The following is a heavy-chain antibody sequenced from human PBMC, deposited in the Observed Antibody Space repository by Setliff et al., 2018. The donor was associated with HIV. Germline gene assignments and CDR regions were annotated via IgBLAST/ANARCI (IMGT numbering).Heavy chain of an antibody. CDR1: GGAFSGYY. CDR2: VYYSGST. Sequence: KTSETLSLTCAVYGGAFSGYYWSWIRQPPGKGLEWIGYVYYSGSTNYKPSFKSRVSISIDTSRNHFSLNLTSLTTADTAIYYCARSYYDFWNGLPRSFDVWGQGTMVTVSS. CDR3: ARSYYDFWNGLPRSFDV. D-gene: IGHD3-3*01. V-gene: IGHV4-34*11. J-gene: IGHJ3*01.